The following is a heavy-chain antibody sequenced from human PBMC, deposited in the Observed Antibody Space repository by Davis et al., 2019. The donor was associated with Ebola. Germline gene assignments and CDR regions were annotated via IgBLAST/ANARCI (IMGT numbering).Heavy chain of an antibody. CDR1: GFNFGEYA. D-gene: IGHD4-17*01. J-gene: IGHJ4*02. CDR2: IRNKAYGGTT. Sequence: GESLKISCTASGFNFGEYALTWVRQTPRKGLEWVGFIRNKAYGGTTEYAASVKGRFTISRDDSGNIAYLQMNSLKTEDTAVYYCTQTSGDVDYWGQGTLVTVSS. CDR3: TQTSGDVDY. V-gene: IGHV3-49*04.